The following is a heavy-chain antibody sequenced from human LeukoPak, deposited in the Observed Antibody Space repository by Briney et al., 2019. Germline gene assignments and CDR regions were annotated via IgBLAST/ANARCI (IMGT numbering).Heavy chain of an antibody. J-gene: IGHJ4*02. D-gene: IGHD3-22*01. CDR3: ARRNRSQYYYDSSGQFDY. CDR2: FDPEDGET. Sequence: ASVKVSCKVSGYTLTELSMHWVRQAPGKGLEWMGGFDPEDGETIYAQKFQGRVTMTEDTSTDTAYMELSSLRSEDTAVYYCARRNRSQYYYDSSGQFDYWGQGTLVTVSS. CDR1: GYTLTELS. V-gene: IGHV1-24*01.